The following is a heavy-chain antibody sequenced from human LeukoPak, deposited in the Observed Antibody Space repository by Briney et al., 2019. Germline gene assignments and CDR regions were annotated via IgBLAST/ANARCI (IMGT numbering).Heavy chain of an antibody. V-gene: IGHV1-46*01. CDR1: GYTFTGYY. D-gene: IGHD6-13*01. CDR2: INPSGGST. CDR3: ARLPGIAAQEDY. J-gene: IGHJ4*02. Sequence: ASVKVSCKASGYTFTGYYMHWVRQAPGQGLEWMGIINPSGGSTSYAQKFQGRVTMTRDTSTSTVYMELSSLRSEDTAVYYCARLPGIAAQEDYWGQGTLVTVSS.